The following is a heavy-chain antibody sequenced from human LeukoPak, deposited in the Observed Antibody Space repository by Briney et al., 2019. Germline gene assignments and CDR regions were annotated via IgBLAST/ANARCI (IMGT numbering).Heavy chain of an antibody. CDR3: TSYCYYYMDV. J-gene: IGHJ6*03. CDR1: GFTFSGSA. CDR2: IRSKANSYAT. V-gene: IGHV3-73*01. Sequence: GGSLRLSCAASGFTFSGSAMHWVSQASGKGLEWVGRIRSKANSYATAYAASVKGRFTISRDDSNNTAYLQMNNLKTEDTAVYYCTSYCYYYMDVWGKGTTVTVSS.